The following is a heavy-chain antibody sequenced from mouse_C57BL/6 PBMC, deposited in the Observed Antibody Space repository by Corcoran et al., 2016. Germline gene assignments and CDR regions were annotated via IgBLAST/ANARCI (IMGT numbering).Heavy chain of an antibody. V-gene: IGHV1-81*01. D-gene: IGHD3-2*02. J-gene: IGHJ4*01. CDR3: AREHSSGYDYAMDY. CDR1: GYTFTSYG. Sequence: QVQLQQSGAELARPGASVKLSCKASGYTFTSYGISWVKQRTGQGLEWIGEIYPRSGNTYYNEKFKGKATLTADKSSSTAYMELRSLTSEDSAVYVCAREHSSGYDYAMDYWGQGTSVTVSS. CDR2: IYPRSGNT.